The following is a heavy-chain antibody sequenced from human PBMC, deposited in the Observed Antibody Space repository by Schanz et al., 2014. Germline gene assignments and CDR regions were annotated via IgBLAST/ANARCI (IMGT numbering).Heavy chain of an antibody. V-gene: IGHV3-11*01. Sequence: QVQLVESGGGLVKPGGSLRLSCVVSGFIFSDHYMSWIRQAPGKGLEWISYIGSGSSTIHYADSVKGRFTISRDNAKNSLFLQMNSLRDEDTAIYYCATSYSSSSYFYVMDVWGQGTTVTVSS. J-gene: IGHJ6*02. CDR2: IGSGSSTI. CDR1: GFIFSDHY. D-gene: IGHD6-6*01. CDR3: ATSYSSSSYFYVMDV.